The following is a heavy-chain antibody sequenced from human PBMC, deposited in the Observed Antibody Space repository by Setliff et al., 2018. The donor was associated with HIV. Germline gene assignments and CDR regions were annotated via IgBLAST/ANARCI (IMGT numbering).Heavy chain of an antibody. Sequence: GGSLRLSCAASGFTFDDYTMHWVRQAPGKGLEYVSAISGNGGNTYYTDSVKGGFTIASDDTKNTVSLQMTNLEPGDTAKNYGAKGGYGGAYYVACYWGQGTRVT. CDR1: GFTFDDYT. CDR3: AKGGYGGAYYVACY. D-gene: IGHD5-18*01. CDR2: ISGNGGNT. J-gene: IGHJ4*02. V-gene: IGHV3-64*04.